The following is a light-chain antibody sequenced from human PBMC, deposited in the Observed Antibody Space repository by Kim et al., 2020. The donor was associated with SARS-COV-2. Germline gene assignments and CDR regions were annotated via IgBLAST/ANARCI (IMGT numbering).Light chain of an antibody. CDR1: QSVSSSY. J-gene: IGKJ2*01. V-gene: IGKV3-20*01. CDR2: GAS. Sequence: SPGERATLSCRATQSVSSSYFAWYQQKPGQAPRLLIYGASSRATGIPDRFSGSGSGTDFTLTISRLEPEDFAVYYCQQYGNSPPYTFGQGTKLEI. CDR3: QQYGNSPPYT.